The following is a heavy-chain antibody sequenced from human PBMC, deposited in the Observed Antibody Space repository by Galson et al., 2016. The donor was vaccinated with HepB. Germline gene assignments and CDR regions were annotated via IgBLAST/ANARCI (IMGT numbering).Heavy chain of an antibody. CDR2: IYSRGDT. J-gene: IGHJ6*02. V-gene: IGHV3-53*01. CDR1: GFTVYGNY. CDR3: ARVVGFLNGYSYLFHGLDV. D-gene: IGHD3-9*01. Sequence: SLRLSCAASGFTVYGNYMSWVRQAPGKGLEWVSMIYSRGDTYYADSVKGRFTISRDFSKNTVSLQIDSLTAEDTALYSCARVVGFLNGYSYLFHGLDVWGQGTTVTVSS.